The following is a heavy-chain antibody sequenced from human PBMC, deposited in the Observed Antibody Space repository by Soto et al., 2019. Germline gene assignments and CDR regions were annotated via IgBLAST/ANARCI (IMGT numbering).Heavy chain of an antibody. V-gene: IGHV4-34*01. D-gene: IGHD7-27*01. CDR3: ARGLGNGPSYWYFDL. CDR1: SGSFSGYY. Sequence: QVQLQQWGAGLLKPSETLSLTCAVYSGSFSGYYWSWIRQPPGKGLEWIGEINHSGSTNYNPSLKSRVTISVDTSKNQFSLKLSSVTAADTAVYYCARGLGNGPSYWYFDLWGRGTLVTVSS. CDR2: INHSGST. J-gene: IGHJ2*01.